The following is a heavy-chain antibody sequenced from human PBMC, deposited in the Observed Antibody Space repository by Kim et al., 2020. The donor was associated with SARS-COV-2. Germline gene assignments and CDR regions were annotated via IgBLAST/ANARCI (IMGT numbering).Heavy chain of an antibody. CDR3: ARYHRPPAHPFPFDY. CDR1: GGSISGYY. J-gene: IGHJ4*02. D-gene: IGHD2-2*01. CDR2: IYYSGGT. Sequence: SETLSLTCTVSGGSISGYYWSWIRQPPGKGLEWIGYIYYSGGTDYNPSLNSRVNISVDTSKNQFSLKLTSMTAADTAVYYCARYHRPPAHPFPFDYWGQGTLVTVSS. V-gene: IGHV4-59*08.